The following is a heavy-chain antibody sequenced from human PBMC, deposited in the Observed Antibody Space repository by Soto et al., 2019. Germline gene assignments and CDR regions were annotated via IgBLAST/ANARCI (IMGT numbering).Heavy chain of an antibody. CDR3: ARGGALRTNGYVTLAF. CDR1: GASITSGSYS. CDR2: IHVTGYT. V-gene: IGHV4-30-2*01. Sequence: PSETLSLTCTVSGASITSGSYSWSWIRQAPGKGLEWIGNIHVTGYTAFSPSLKRRVTMSVDTSKNQFSLNVNSVTAADTAVYFCARGGALRTNGYVTLAFWGQGNLVTVSS. D-gene: IGHD1-26*01. J-gene: IGHJ4*02.